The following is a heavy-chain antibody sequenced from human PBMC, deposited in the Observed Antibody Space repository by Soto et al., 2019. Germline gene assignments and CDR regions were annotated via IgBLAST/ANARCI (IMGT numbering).Heavy chain of an antibody. CDR1: GGSISSGGYY. CDR3: ARELPAAGCFDY. J-gene: IGHJ4*02. D-gene: IGHD2-2*01. V-gene: IGHV4-31*03. Sequence: QVQLQESGPGLVKPSQTMSLTCTVSGGSISSGGYYWSWIRQHPGKGLEWIGYIYYSGSTYYNPYLKSRVSISGATSKNQFSLKLSSGTAASTAVYDCARELPAAGCFDYCGQGTLVTVSS. CDR2: IYYSGST.